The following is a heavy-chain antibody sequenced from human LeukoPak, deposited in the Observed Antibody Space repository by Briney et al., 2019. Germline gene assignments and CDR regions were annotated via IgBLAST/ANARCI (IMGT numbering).Heavy chain of an antibody. V-gene: IGHV1-69*06. CDR1: GGTFSSYA. CDR2: IIPIFGTA. D-gene: IGHD6-13*01. CDR3: ARTRSSSSSWYGQFDY. J-gene: IGHJ4*02. Sequence: ASVKVSCKASGGTFSSYAISWVRQAPGQGLEWMGGIIPIFGTANYAQKFQGRVTITADKSTSTAYMELSSLRSEDAAVYYCARTRSSSSSWYGQFDYWGQGTLVTVSS.